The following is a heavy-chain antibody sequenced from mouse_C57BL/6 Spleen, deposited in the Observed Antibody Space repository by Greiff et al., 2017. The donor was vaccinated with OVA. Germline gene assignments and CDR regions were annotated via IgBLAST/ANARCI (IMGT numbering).Heavy chain of an antibody. J-gene: IGHJ1*03. Sequence: VQLQQPGAELVKPGASVKMSCKASGYTFTSYWITWVKQRPGQGLEWIGDIYPGSGSTNYNEKFKSKATLTVDTSSSTAYMQLSSLTSEDSAFYCGARGPLYDYRYFDVWGTGTTVTVSS. D-gene: IGHD2-3*01. CDR2: IYPGSGST. CDR1: GYTFTSYW. V-gene: IGHV1-55*01. CDR3: ARGPLYDYRYFDV.